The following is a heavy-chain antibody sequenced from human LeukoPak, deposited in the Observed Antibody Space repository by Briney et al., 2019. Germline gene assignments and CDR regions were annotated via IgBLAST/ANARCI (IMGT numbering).Heavy chain of an antibody. J-gene: IGHJ5*02. CDR3: ARDRIAAAGPDGHNWFDP. Sequence: SETLSLTCTVSGGSISSYYWSWIRQPPGKGLEWIGYIYYSGSTNYNPSLKSRVTISVDTSKNQFSLKLSSVTAADTAVYYCARDRIAAAGPDGHNWFDPWGQGTLVTVSS. CDR1: GGSISSYY. CDR2: IYYSGST. D-gene: IGHD6-13*01. V-gene: IGHV4-59*01.